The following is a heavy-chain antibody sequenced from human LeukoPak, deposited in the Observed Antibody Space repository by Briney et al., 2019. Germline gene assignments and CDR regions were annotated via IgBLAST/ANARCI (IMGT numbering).Heavy chain of an antibody. V-gene: IGHV4-39*01. J-gene: IGHJ4*02. D-gene: IGHD6-19*01. CDR1: GGSISSSSYY. Sequence: SETLSLTCTVSGGSISSSSYYWGSIRQPPGKGLEWIGSIYYSGSTYYNPSLKSRVTMSVDTSKNQFSLKLSSVTAADTAVYYCARRALAVAGHDYWGQGTLVTVSS. CDR2: IYYSGST. CDR3: ARRALAVAGHDY.